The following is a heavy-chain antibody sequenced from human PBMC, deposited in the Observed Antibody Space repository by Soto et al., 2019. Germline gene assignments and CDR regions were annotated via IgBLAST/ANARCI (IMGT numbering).Heavy chain of an antibody. CDR1: GFTFNSYW. Sequence: EVQLVESGGGLVQPGGSLRLSCAASGFTFNSYWMHWVRQAPGKGLVWVSRINDDGSMTNYADSVRGRFTISRDNAKSTLYLQMNNLRAEDTAVYYCARLKAGTAAFDYWGQGTLVTVSS. D-gene: IGHD6-19*01. CDR3: ARLKAGTAAFDY. CDR2: INDDGSMT. J-gene: IGHJ4*02. V-gene: IGHV3-74*01.